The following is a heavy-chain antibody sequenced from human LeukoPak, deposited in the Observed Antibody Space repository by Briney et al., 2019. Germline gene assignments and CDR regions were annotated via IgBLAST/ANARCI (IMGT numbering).Heavy chain of an antibody. CDR3: ARGGYRSYYYVDV. Sequence: SETLSLTCSVSGGSVSTYFWTWIRQAPGKGLDWIGYMYYTGSSNYNPSLQSRVAISIDTSKNEFSLKLTSVTPADTAVYYCARGGYRSYYYVDVCGKGTTVIVSS. CDR2: MYYTGSS. V-gene: IGHV4-59*02. CDR1: GGSVSTYF. J-gene: IGHJ6*03. D-gene: IGHD3-16*02.